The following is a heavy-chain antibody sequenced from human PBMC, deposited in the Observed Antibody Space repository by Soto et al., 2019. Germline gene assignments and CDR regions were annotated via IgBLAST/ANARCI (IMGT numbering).Heavy chain of an antibody. D-gene: IGHD3-9*01. V-gene: IGHV1-69*01. Sequence: QVLLVQSGAAVKNPGSSVKVSCKPSGTTFDSFTFNWVRQAPGQGLEWMGGFVPMFGSASIAQRFQGRVRITADASTGTGYMELSDLRSEDTAIYYCAREDDTTGHYSWFDPWGPGTLVTVSS. CDR3: AREDDTTGHYSWFDP. J-gene: IGHJ5*02. CDR2: FVPMFGSA. CDR1: GTTFDSFT.